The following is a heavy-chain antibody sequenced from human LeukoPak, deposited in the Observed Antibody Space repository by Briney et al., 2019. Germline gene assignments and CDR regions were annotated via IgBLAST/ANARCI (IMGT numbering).Heavy chain of an antibody. V-gene: IGHV1-24*01. CDR1: GYTLTELS. Sequence: ASVKVSCKVSGYTLTELSMHWVRQAPGKGLEWMGGFDPEDGETIYAQKFQGRVTMTGDTSTDTAYMELSSLRSEDTAVYYCATSNGLADVDTAMVDYGMDVWGQGTTVTVSS. J-gene: IGHJ6*02. D-gene: IGHD5-18*01. CDR3: ATSNGLADVDTAMVDYGMDV. CDR2: FDPEDGET.